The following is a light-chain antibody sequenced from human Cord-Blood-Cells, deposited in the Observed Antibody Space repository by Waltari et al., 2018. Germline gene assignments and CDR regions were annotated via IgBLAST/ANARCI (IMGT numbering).Light chain of an antibody. CDR3: PQSYSTPRT. CDR1: QSISSY. V-gene: IGKV1-39*01. J-gene: IGKJ1*01. CDR2: AAS. Sequence: DIQMTQSPSSLSASVGDRVTITFRASQSISSYLNWYQQKPGKAPKLLIYAASSLQSGVPSRFSGSGSGTDFTITISSLQPEDFATYYCPQSYSTPRTFGQGTKVEIK.